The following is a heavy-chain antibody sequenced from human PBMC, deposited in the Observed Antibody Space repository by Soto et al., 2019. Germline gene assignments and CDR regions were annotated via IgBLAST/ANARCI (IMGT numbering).Heavy chain of an antibody. CDR3: ARGGYDY. CDR2: IYYSGST. V-gene: IGHV4-39*01. D-gene: IGHD1-26*01. J-gene: IGHJ4*02. CDR1: GGSISSSSYY. Sequence: QLQLQESGPGLVKPSETLSLTCTVSGGSISSSSYYWGWIRQPPGKGLECIGTIYYSGSTYYNPSLRTRATLSVDTSTNQGSLRLSSVTAADAAVYYCARGGYDYWGRGTLVTVSS.